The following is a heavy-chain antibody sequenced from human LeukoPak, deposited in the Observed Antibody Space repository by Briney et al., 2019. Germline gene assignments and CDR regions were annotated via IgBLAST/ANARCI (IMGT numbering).Heavy chain of an antibody. CDR3: TRDASDIVVVPAAVGAFDY. CDR1: GFILSSYA. V-gene: IGHV3-64*01. D-gene: IGHD2-2*01. Sequence: GGSLRLSCAASGFILSSYATYWVRQAPGRGLEYVSVISSNGGRTFYANSVKGRFTISRDNSKNTLYLQMGSLRVEDMAVYYCTRDASDIVVVPAAVGAFDYWGQGTLVTVSS. CDR2: ISSNGGRT. J-gene: IGHJ4*02.